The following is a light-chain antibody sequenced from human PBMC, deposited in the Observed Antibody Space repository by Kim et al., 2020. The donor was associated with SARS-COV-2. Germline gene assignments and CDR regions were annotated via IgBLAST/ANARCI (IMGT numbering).Light chain of an antibody. Sequence: PGKTVTLTCGPSTGAVTSGHYPYWFQQKPGQAPRTLIYHTTNRHSWTPARFSGSLLGGKAALTLSGAQPEDEAEYYCLLFYSGAGIFGGGTQLTVL. CDR2: HTT. V-gene: IGLV7-46*01. CDR3: LLFYSGAGI. CDR1: TGAVTSGHY. J-gene: IGLJ2*01.